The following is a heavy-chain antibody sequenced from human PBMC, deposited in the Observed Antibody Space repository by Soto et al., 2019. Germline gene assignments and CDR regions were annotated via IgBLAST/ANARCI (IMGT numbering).Heavy chain of an antibody. J-gene: IGHJ4*02. V-gene: IGHV4-30-4*01. CDR2: IYYSGST. CDR3: SSGDYVFLDY. D-gene: IGHD4-17*01. Sequence: QVQLQESGPGLVKPSQTLSLTCTVSGGSLNSGDYYWSWIRQPPGKGLEWIGYIYYSGSTDYNPSLKSRVSITVDTSKNQSALKLSSVPAADTAVYYCSSGDYVFLDYWGQGTLVTVSS. CDR1: GGSLNSGDYY.